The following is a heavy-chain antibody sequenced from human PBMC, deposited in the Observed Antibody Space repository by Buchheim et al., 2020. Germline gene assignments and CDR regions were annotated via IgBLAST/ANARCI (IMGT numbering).Heavy chain of an antibody. V-gene: IGHV3-74*01. CDR3: VREGRYYYGMDV. CDR2: ISSDGSNT. Sequence: EVQLVESGGGLVQPGGSLRLSCAASGFPLSWYWMHWVRQAPGKGLVWVSRISSDGSNTTYAASVKGRFTISRDNAKNTLYLKMNSLRAEDTAVYYCVREGRYYYGMDVWGQGTT. CDR1: GFPLSWYW. J-gene: IGHJ6*02. D-gene: IGHD3-10*01.